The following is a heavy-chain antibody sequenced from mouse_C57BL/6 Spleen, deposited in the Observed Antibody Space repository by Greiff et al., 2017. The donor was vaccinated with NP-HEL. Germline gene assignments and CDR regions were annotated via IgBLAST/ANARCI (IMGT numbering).Heavy chain of an antibody. CDR1: GYAFSSSW. Sequence: QVQLQQSGPELVKPGASVKISCKASGYAFSSSWMNWVKQRPGKGLEWIGRIYPGDGDTNYNGKFKGKATLTADKSSSTAYMQLSSLTSEDSAVYFCARRAPYDYYAMDYWGQGTSVTVSS. V-gene: IGHV1-82*01. CDR3: ARRAPYDYYAMDY. CDR2: IYPGDGDT. J-gene: IGHJ4*01.